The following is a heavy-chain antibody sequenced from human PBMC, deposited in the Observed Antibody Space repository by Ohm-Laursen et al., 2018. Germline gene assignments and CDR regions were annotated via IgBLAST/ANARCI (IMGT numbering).Heavy chain of an antibody. D-gene: IGHD2-21*02. CDR2: ISWNSGYI. CDR1: GFTFDEYA. J-gene: IGHJ4*02. Sequence: SLRLSCAASGFTFDEYAMHWVRQAPGKGLEWVSGISWNSGYIDYADSVRGRFTSSRDNAKNSLYLQMNSLRAEDTALYYCAKDIGEGCGGDCYPSFDYWGLGTLVTVSS. CDR3: AKDIGEGCGGDCYPSFDY. V-gene: IGHV3-9*01.